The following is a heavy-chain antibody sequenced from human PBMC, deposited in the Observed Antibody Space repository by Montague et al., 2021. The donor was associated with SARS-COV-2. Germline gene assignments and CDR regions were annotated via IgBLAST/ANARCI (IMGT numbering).Heavy chain of an antibody. V-gene: IGHV4-31*03. CDR1: GGSISSGGYY. J-gene: IGHJ5*02. CDR3: ARGCSGGSCYPNPFST. Sequence: TLSLTCTVSGGSISSGGYYWSWIRQHPGKGLEWIGYIYYSGSTYYNPSLKSRVTISVDTSKNQFSLKLSPVTAADTAVYYCARGCSGGSCYPNPFSTWGQGTLVTVSS. D-gene: IGHD2-15*01. CDR2: IYYSGST.